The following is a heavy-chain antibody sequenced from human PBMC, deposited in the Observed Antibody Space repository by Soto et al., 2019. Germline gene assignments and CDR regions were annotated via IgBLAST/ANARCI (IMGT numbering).Heavy chain of an antibody. V-gene: IGHV4-31*03. D-gene: IGHD3-3*01. CDR1: GGSISSGDYY. Sequence: QVQLQESGPGLVKPSQTLSLTCTVSGGSISSGDYYWSWIRQHPGKGLKWIGYIYYSGSTYYNPSLKSRVTTSVDTSKNQFSLKLRSVTAADTAVYYCARWWSGSRQGFDPWGQGTLVTVSA. CDR2: IYYSGST. J-gene: IGHJ5*02. CDR3: ARWWSGSRQGFDP.